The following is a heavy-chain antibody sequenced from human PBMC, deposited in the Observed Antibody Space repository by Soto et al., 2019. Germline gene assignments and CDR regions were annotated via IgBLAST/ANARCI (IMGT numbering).Heavy chain of an antibody. D-gene: IGHD3-22*01. V-gene: IGHV1-3*01. CDR3: ARARMITPFDI. CDR2: INAGNGNT. J-gene: IGHJ3*02. Sequence: ALVKVSCKASGYTFTSYAMYWVRQAPGQRLEWMGWINAGNGNTKYSQKFQGRVTITRDTSASTAYMELSSLRSEDTAVYYCARARMITPFDIWGQGTMVTVSS. CDR1: GYTFTSYA.